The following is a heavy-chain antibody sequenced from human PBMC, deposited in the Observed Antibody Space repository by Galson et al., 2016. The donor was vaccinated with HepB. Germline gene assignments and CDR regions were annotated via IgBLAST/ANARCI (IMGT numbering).Heavy chain of an antibody. CDR2: IDDRGTT. V-gene: IGHV4-31*03. J-gene: IGHJ3*02. D-gene: IGHD5-12*01. CDR1: GDSIGSGDDS. Sequence: TLSLTCSVSGDSIGSGDDSWTWIRQPPGKGLEWIGYIDDRGTTYYNPSLESRVTMSEDTSLNQFSLNVTSVTAADSAVYFCARGEERGYSGYDSSISLDIWGQGTVVTVSS. CDR3: ARGEERGYSGYDSSISLDI.